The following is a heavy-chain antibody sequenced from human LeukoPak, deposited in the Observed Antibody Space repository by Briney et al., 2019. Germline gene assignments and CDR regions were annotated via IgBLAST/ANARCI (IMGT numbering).Heavy chain of an antibody. Sequence: GASVKVSCKASGYTFTDYYMHWVRQAPGKGLEWMGWINPNRGGTNSAQNFQGRVTVTWDTSISTAYMELSSLTSNDTAIYYCARDNRRYGAGSYFHYWGQGTLVTVS. V-gene: IGHV1-2*02. CDR1: GYTFTDYY. CDR2: INPNRGGT. J-gene: IGHJ4*02. CDR3: ARDNRRYGAGSYFHY. D-gene: IGHD3-10*01.